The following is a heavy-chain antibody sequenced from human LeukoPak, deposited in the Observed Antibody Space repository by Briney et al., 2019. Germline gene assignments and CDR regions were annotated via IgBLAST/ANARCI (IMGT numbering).Heavy chain of an antibody. V-gene: IGHV4-4*07. D-gene: IGHD4-17*01. CDR3: ARDSPTDLTTVTTHFDY. CDR2: IYTSGST. Sequence: PSETLSLTCTVSGGSISSYYWSWIRQPAGKGLEWIGRIYTSGSTNYNPSLKSRVTMSVDTSKNHFSLQLSSVTAADTAVYYCARDSPTDLTTVTTHFDYWGQGTLVTVSS. J-gene: IGHJ4*02. CDR1: GGSISSYY.